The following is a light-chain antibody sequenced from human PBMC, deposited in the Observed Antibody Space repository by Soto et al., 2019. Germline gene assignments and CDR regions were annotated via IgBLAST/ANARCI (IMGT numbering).Light chain of an antibody. V-gene: IGKV3-15*01. CDR3: QQYNTWLWT. J-gene: IGKJ1*01. CDR2: GAS. CDR1: QSVNAN. Sequence: EVVMTQSPATLYVSPGERATLSCRASQSVNANLAWYQQKPGHAPRLLIHGASNRATGIPARFSGSGFGTEFILTISSLQSEDFAVYYCQQYNTWLWTFGQGTKVEI.